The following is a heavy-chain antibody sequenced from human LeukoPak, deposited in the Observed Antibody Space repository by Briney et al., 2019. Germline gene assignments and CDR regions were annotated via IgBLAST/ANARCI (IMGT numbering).Heavy chain of an antibody. CDR3: ARGGSYLSAFDI. CDR2: ISSSGSTI. D-gene: IGHD1-26*01. V-gene: IGHV3-48*03. Sequence: GGSLRLSCAASGFTFSCYEMNWVRQAPGKGLEWVSYISSSGSTIYYADSVKGRFTISRDNSKNTLYLQMNSLRAEDTAVYYCARGGSYLSAFDIWGQGTMVTVSS. J-gene: IGHJ3*02. CDR1: GFTFSCYE.